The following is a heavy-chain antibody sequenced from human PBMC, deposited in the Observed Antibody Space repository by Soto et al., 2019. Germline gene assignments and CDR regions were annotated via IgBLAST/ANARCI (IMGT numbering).Heavy chain of an antibody. CDR2: INAANGNT. D-gene: IGHD2-15*01. Sequence: QVQLVQSGAEVKKPGASVKVSCKASGYTFTNFVMHWVRQAPGDRLEWMGWINAANGNTKYSQKFLGRVIISMDTSASTAYKELSSLTSEDTAVYDCARDYPYCSGGSCPGYWGQGTLVIVSS. J-gene: IGHJ4*02. CDR3: ARDYPYCSGGSCPGY. CDR1: GYTFTNFV. V-gene: IGHV1-3*01.